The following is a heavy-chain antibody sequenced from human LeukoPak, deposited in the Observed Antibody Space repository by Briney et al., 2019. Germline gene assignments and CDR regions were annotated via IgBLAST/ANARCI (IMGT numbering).Heavy chain of an antibody. CDR1: GGSISSYY. D-gene: IGHD3-10*01. CDR2: IYYSGST. CDR3: ARGISGSGSYYRARKGSFDY. V-gene: IGHV4-59*12. Sequence: SETLSLTCTVSGGSISSYYRSWIRQPPGKGLEWIGYIYYSGSTNYNPSLKSRVTISVDTSKNQFSLKLSSVTAADTAVYYCARGISGSGSYYRARKGSFDYWGQGTLVTVSS. J-gene: IGHJ4*02.